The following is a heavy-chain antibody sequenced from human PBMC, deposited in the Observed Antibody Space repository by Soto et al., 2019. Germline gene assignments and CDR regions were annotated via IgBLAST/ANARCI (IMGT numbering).Heavy chain of an antibody. CDR1: GGSISSSSYY. V-gene: IGHV4-39*01. CDR3: ARLNYGSGSYLDY. Sequence: SETLSLTCTVSGGSISSSSYYWGWIRQPPGKGLEWIGSIYYSGSTYYNPSLKSRVTISVDTSKNQFSLKLSSVTAADTAVYYCARLNYGSGSYLDYWGQGTLVTGSS. D-gene: IGHD3-10*01. J-gene: IGHJ4*02. CDR2: IYYSGST.